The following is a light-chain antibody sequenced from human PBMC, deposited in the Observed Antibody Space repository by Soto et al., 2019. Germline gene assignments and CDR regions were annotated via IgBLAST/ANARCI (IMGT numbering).Light chain of an antibody. Sequence: EVVLTQSPATLSLSPGVRATLSCRASQSVSNYLAWYQQKPGQAPRLLIYDASNRATGIPARFSGSGSGTDFTLTISSLEPEDFAVYYCQQRLSWPPLTFGGGTKVEI. V-gene: IGKV3-11*01. CDR2: DAS. CDR1: QSVSNY. J-gene: IGKJ4*01. CDR3: QQRLSWPPLT.